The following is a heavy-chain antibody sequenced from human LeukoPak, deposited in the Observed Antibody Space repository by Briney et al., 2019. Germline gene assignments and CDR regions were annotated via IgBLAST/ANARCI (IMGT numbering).Heavy chain of an antibody. CDR1: GGSISGSSYY. V-gene: IGHV3-30-3*01. J-gene: IGHJ4*02. CDR3: ARDRAAAHDY. Sequence: LSLTCTVSGGSISGSSYYWGWIRQPPGKGLEWVAVISYDGSNKYYADSVKGRFTISRDNSKDTLYLQMNSLRAEDTAVYYCARDRAAAHDYWGQGTLVTVSS. CDR2: ISYDGSNK.